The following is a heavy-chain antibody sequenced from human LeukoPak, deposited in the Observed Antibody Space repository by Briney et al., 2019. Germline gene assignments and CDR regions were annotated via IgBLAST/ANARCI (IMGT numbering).Heavy chain of an antibody. CDR2: IYYSGST. CDR1: GGSISSSSYY. V-gene: IGHV4-39*01. J-gene: IGHJ4*02. CDR3: ARLFSGYSSSSD. Sequence: MPSETLSLTCTVSGGSISSSSYYWGWIRQPPGKGLEWIGSIYYSGSTYYNPSLKSRVTISVDTSKNQFSLKLSSVTAADTAVYYCARLFSGYSSSSDWGQGTLVTVSS. D-gene: IGHD6-6*01.